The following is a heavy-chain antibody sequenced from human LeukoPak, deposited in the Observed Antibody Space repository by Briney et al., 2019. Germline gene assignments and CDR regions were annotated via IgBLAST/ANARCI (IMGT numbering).Heavy chain of an antibody. CDR3: ARDYDSSGYDY. CDR1: GDSISSYF. Sequence: SETLSLTCTVSGDSISSYFWIWIRQPPGKGLEWIGYIYYSGNTNSNPSLKSRVTISLDTSKNQFSLKLSSVTAADTAVYYCARDYDSSGYDYWGQGTLVTVSS. CDR2: IYYSGNT. D-gene: IGHD6-19*01. V-gene: IGHV4-59*12. J-gene: IGHJ4*02.